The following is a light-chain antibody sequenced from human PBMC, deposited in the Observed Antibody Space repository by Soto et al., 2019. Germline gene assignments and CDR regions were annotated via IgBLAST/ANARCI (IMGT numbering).Light chain of an antibody. CDR3: SSYKSGATLV. J-gene: IGLJ2*01. CDR2: EVS. CDR1: SSDVGGYKH. V-gene: IGLV2-14*01. Sequence: QSALTQPASVSGSPGQSITISCTGTSSDVGGYKHVAWYQQYPGKAPKLIIFEVSDRPSGVSNRCSGSKSGNTASLSISGLKPEDEADYYCSSYKSGATLVFGGGTKLTVL.